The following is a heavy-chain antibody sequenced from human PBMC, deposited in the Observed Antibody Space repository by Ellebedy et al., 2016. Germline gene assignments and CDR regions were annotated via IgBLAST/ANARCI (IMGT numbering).Heavy chain of an antibody. CDR3: ARGDEDWYSDL. Sequence: SETLSLXXTVSGGSISSGGYYWSWIRQPPGKGLEWIGYIYYSGSTYYNPSLKSRVTISVDTSKNQFSLKLSSVTAADTAVYYCARGDEDWYSDLWGRGTLVTVSS. J-gene: IGHJ2*01. V-gene: IGHV4-61*08. CDR2: IYYSGST. CDR1: GGSISSGGYY.